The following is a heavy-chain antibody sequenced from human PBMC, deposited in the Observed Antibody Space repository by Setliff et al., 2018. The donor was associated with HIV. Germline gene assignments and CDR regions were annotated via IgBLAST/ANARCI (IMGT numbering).Heavy chain of an antibody. D-gene: IGHD6-19*01. V-gene: IGHV4-34*01. Sequence: SETLCLTCAAYGGSFSDTNWGWIRQIPEKGLEWIGEINYSGGTNYNPSLKSRVTISAYTSKNQFSLKMKSMSVADTAVYYCVRCIVQRQWLRDVISYYYYMDVWANGTKVTVSS. CDR2: INYSGGT. CDR3: VRCIVQRQWLRDVISYYYYMDV. J-gene: IGHJ6*03. CDR1: GGSFSDTN.